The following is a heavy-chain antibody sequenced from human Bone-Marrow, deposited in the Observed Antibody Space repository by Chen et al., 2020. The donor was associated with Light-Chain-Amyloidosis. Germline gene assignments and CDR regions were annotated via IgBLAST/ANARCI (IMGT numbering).Heavy chain of an antibody. V-gene: IGHV5-51*01. CDR2: IYPDDSDA. J-gene: IGHJ4*02. CDR1: GKTFPNYW. CDR3: ARRRDGYNFDY. D-gene: IGHD5-12*01. Sequence: EVQLEQSGPEVKKPGGLWKTPCKGPGKTFPNYWIGWVRQMPGKGLEWMGVIYPDDSDARYSPSFEGQVTISADKSITTAYLQWRSLKASDTAMYYCARRRDGYNFDYWGQGTLVTVSS.